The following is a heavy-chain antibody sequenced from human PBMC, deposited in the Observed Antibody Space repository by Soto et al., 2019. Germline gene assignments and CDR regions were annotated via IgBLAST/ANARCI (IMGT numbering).Heavy chain of an antibody. CDR1: GYTFTSHD. J-gene: IGHJ2*01. CDR2: MSAYNGQP. D-gene: IGHD2-2*01. Sequence: QVQLVQSGAEVKKPGASVTVSCKASGYTFTSHDMNWVRQTTGQGLEWMGWMSAYNGQPGYAQNFRGRVSMTMNPSIRTANMEVTGLGSDDTAVYYCARPQNHAPAWYFDLWGRGTRLTVSS. V-gene: IGHV1-8*01. CDR3: ARPQNHAPAWYFDL.